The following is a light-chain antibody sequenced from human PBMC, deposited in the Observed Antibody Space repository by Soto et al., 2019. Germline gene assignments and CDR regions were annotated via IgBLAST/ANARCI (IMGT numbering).Light chain of an antibody. J-gene: IGKJ3*01. Sequence: DIQMTQSPSSVSASVGDTVTITCRASQDILSWLAWYQQKPGEAPRLLIYASSNLHSGVPSRFSGRRSGTDSTLAISSPQPEDFATYYCQQANTFPITFGTGTRLDIK. CDR2: ASS. CDR1: QDILSW. V-gene: IGKV1-12*01. CDR3: QQANTFPIT.